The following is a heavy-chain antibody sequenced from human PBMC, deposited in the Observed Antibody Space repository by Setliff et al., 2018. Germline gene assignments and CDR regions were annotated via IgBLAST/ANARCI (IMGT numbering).Heavy chain of an antibody. CDR1: GGSISSGVYY. Sequence: PSETLSLTCTASGGSISSGVYYWAWIRQPPGKGLEWIGRIYYRGDTYYNASLKSRLTLSVDTSKNQVSLNLRSVTAADTAVYYCARTGTYRYFDYWGQGTQVTVSS. CDR2: IYYRGDT. D-gene: IGHD1-1*01. J-gene: IGHJ4*02. V-gene: IGHV4-39*01. CDR3: ARTGTYRYFDY.